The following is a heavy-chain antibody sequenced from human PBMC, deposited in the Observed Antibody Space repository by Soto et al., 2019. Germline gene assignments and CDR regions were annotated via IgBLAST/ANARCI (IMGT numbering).Heavy chain of an antibody. CDR3: AKVGCSSTSCYAFDAFDI. CDR2: IYPGDSDT. Sequence: GESLKISCKGSGYSFTSYWIGWVRQMPGKGLEWMGIIYPGDSDTRYSPSFQGQVTISADKSISTAYLQWSSLKASDTAMYYCAKVGCSSTSCYAFDAFDIWGQGTMVTVSS. V-gene: IGHV5-51*01. CDR1: GYSFTSYW. J-gene: IGHJ3*02. D-gene: IGHD2-2*01.